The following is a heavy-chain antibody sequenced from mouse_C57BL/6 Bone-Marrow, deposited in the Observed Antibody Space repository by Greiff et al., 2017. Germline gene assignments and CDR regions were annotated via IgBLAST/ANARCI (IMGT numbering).Heavy chain of an antibody. Sequence: EVKLMESGGGLVQPGGSLSLSCAASGFTFTDYYMSWVRQPTGKALAWLGFIRNKANGYTTEYSASLKGRFTISRDKSQSILYLQMNALRAEDSATYYCARRGCAYWGQGTRGTLSA. V-gene: IGHV7-3*01. CDR2: IRNKANGYTT. CDR3: ARRGCAY. J-gene: IGHJ3*01. CDR1: GFTFTDYY.